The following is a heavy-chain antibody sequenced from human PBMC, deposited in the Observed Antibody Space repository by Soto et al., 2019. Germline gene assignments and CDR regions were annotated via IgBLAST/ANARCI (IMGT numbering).Heavy chain of an antibody. D-gene: IGHD3-10*01. V-gene: IGHV4-31*03. J-gene: IGHJ4*02. CDR3: ARITMVRGVMGSDY. Sequence: QVQLQESGPGLVKPSQTLSLTCTVSGGSISSGGYYWSWIRQHPGKGLEWIGYIYYSGSTYYNPSLKSRVTLSVDTSKNQFSLKLSSVTAADTAVYYCARITMVRGVMGSDYWGQGTLVTVSS. CDR1: GGSISSGGYY. CDR2: IYYSGST.